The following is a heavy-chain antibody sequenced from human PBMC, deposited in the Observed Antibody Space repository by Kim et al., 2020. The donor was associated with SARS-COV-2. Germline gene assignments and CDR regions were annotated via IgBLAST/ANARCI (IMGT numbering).Heavy chain of an antibody. V-gene: IGHV1-24*01. CDR1: GYTLTELS. D-gene: IGHD3-22*01. Sequence: ASVKVSCKVSGYTLTELSMHWVRQAPGKGLEWMGGFDPEDGETIYAQKFQGRVTMTEDTSTDTAYMELSSLRSEDTAVYYCATLSVGYYDSSGYYPYWGQGTLVTVSS. CDR2: FDPEDGET. CDR3: ATLSVGYYDSSGYYPY. J-gene: IGHJ4*02.